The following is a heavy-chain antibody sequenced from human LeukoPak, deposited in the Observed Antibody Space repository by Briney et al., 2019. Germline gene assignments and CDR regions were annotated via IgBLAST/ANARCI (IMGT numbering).Heavy chain of an antibody. V-gene: IGHV3-30-3*01. J-gene: IGHJ4*02. CDR1: GFTFSSYT. CDR3: AKGGV. D-gene: IGHD2-8*01. CDR2: ISFDGSNK. Sequence: GRSLRLSCAAFGFTFSSYTLHWVRQAPGKGLEWVAIISFDGSNKYSADSVKGRFTISRDNSKNTLFLQMNSLRAEDTAVYYCAKGGVWGQGTLVTVSS.